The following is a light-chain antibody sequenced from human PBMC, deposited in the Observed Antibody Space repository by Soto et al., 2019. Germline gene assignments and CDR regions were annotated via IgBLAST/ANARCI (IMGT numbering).Light chain of an antibody. V-gene: IGKV3-15*01. Sequence: EIVMTQSPATLSVSPGERATLSCRASQSVSSNLAWYRQKPGQAPRLLIYGASTRATGIPARFSGSGSGTEFTLTISSLQSEDFAVYYCQQYNNWHLTFGGGTKVDIK. CDR1: QSVSSN. CDR2: GAS. J-gene: IGKJ4*01. CDR3: QQYNNWHLT.